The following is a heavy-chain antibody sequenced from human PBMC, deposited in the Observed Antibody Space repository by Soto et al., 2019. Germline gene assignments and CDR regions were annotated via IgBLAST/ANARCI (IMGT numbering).Heavy chain of an antibody. CDR3: ARDFSWFGELIASDY. Sequence: QGQLVQSGAEVKKPGASVKVSCKASGYTFTSYAMHWVRQAPGQRLEWMGWINAGNGNTKYSQKFQGRVTITRDTSASTAYMELSSLRSEDTAVYYCARDFSWFGELIASDYWGQGTLVTVSS. D-gene: IGHD3-10*01. J-gene: IGHJ4*02. V-gene: IGHV1-3*01. CDR2: INAGNGNT. CDR1: GYTFTSYA.